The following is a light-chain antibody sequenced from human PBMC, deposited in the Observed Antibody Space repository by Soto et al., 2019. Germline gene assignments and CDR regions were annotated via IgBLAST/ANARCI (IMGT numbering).Light chain of an antibody. CDR2: GAS. J-gene: IGKJ4*01. Sequence: EIVMTQSPATLSVSPGERATLSCRASHSVSSNLAWYQQKPGQAPRLLIYGASPRATGIPARFSGSGSGTKLTLAISSLQSEDFAVYYGQQYNNWPPLTFGGGTKVEIQ. CDR3: QQYNNWPPLT. CDR1: HSVSSN. V-gene: IGKV3D-15*01.